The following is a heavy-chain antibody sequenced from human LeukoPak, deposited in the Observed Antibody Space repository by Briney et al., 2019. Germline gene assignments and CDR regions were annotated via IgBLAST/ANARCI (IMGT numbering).Heavy chain of an antibody. CDR2: ISGSGGST. CDR3: AKVLGRSGWQTDY. J-gene: IGHJ4*02. D-gene: IGHD6-19*01. CDR1: GFTFSSYA. V-gene: IGHV3-23*01. Sequence: GGSLRLSCAASGFTFSSYAITWVRQAPGKGLQWVSAISGSGGSTYYADSVKGRFTISRDNSKNTLYLQMDCLRAEDTAVYYCAKVLGRSGWQTDYWGQGTLVSVSS.